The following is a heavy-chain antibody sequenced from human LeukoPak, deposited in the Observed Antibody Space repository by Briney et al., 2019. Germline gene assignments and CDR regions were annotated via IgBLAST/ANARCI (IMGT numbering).Heavy chain of an antibody. V-gene: IGHV4-34*01. D-gene: IGHD2-2*01. CDR1: GGSFSGYY. CDR2: INHSGST. J-gene: IGHJ4*02. CDR3: ARGPGYCSSTSCFPPDY. Sequence: SETLSLTCAVYGGSFSGYYWSWIRRPPGKGLEWIGEINHSGSTNYNPSLKSRVTISVDTSKNQFSLKLSSVTAADTAVYYCARGPGYCSSTSCFPPDYWGQGTLVTVSS.